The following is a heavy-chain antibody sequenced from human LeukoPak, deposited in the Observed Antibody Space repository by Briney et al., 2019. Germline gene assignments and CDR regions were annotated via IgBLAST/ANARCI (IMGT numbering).Heavy chain of an antibody. V-gene: IGHV4-30-4*08. CDR3: ARTVGDGDNVYFDD. Sequence: PSETLSLTCTVSGGSIRSGDYYWSWIRQPPGKGLEWIGYIYYSGSTYYNPSLKSRVTISVDTSKNQFSLKLRSVTAADTAVYYCARTVGDGDNVYFDDWGQGTLVTASS. CDR2: IYYSGST. J-gene: IGHJ4*02. CDR1: GGSIRSGDYY. D-gene: IGHD4-23*01.